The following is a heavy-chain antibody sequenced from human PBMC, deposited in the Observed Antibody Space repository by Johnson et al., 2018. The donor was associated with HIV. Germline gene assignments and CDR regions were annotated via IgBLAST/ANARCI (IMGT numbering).Heavy chain of an antibody. CDR3: AKDLEHILTYAFDI. Sequence: QVQLVESGGGVVQPGGSLRLSCAASGFTFSSYGMHWVRQAPGKGLEWVAFIRYDGSNKYYADSVKGRFTISRDNSKNTLYLQMNSLRAEDTAVYYCAKDLEHILTYAFDIWGQGAVVTVSS. CDR1: GFTFSSYG. V-gene: IGHV3-30*02. CDR2: IRYDGSNK. D-gene: IGHD2-21*01. J-gene: IGHJ3*02.